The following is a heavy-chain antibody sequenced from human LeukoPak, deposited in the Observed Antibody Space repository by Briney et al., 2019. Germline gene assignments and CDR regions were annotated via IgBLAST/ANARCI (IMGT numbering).Heavy chain of an antibody. V-gene: IGHV3-53*01. CDR1: GFTVSSNY. D-gene: IGHD6-13*01. Sequence: GGSLRLSCAASGFTVSSNYMSWVRQAPGKGLEWVSVVYSGGDSYYADSVKGRFTISRDYSKNTLYLQMNSLRAEDTAVYYCARLGMIQAYSTEDYWGQGTLVTVSS. CDR2: VYSGGDS. CDR3: ARLGMIQAYSTEDY. J-gene: IGHJ4*02.